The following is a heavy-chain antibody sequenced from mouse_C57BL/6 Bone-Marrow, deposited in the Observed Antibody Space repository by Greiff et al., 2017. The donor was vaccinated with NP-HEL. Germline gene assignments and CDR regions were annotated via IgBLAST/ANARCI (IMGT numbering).Heavy chain of an antibody. CDR3: AGYGYDDFDY. J-gene: IGHJ2*01. CDR1: GYTFTSYW. CDR2: IYPGSGST. D-gene: IGHD2-2*01. Sequence: VQLQQPGAEPVKPGASVKMSCKASGYTFTSYWITWVKQRPGQGLEWIGDIYPGSGSTNYNEKFKSKATLPVDTSSSTAYMQLSSLTSEDSAVYYCAGYGYDDFDYWGQGTTLTVSS. V-gene: IGHV1-55*01.